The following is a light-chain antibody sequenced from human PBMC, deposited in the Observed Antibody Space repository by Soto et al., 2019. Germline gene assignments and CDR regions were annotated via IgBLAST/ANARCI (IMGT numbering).Light chain of an antibody. J-gene: IGKJ5*01. CDR2: GTS. V-gene: IGKV3-20*01. CDR1: QSVSSSS. CDR3: QRYGSSPLIT. Sequence: ETKLTQSPGILPLSPEKRTTLSCRASQSVSSSSLAWYQQRPGQAPRLLIYGTSSRATGIPDRFSGSGSGTDFTLTISRLEPEDFAVYFCQRYGSSPLITFGQGTRLEIK.